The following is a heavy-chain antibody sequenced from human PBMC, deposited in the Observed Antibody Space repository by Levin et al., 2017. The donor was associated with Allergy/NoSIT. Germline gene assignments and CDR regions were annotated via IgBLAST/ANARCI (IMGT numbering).Heavy chain of an antibody. CDR1: GFSLSSSGVG. CDR3: AHRMLADQTFDH. V-gene: IGHV2-5*02. J-gene: IGHJ4*02. CDR2: IYWDDDK. Sequence: ESGPTLVKPTQTLTLTCTVSGFSLSSSGVGVGWIRQPPGKALEWLALIYWDDDKRFSPSLKSRLAITKDTSQNQVVLTMTNMDPVDTATYHCAHRMLADQTFDHWGPGTLVTVSS. D-gene: IGHD2-8*01.